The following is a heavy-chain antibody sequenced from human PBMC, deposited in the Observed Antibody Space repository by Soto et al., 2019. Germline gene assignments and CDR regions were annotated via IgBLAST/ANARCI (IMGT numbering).Heavy chain of an antibody. V-gene: IGHV5-51*01. CDR1: GYSFTSYW. CDR3: AGGGVRGVITRTRDYYGMDV. CDR2: IYPGDSDT. J-gene: IGHJ6*02. D-gene: IGHD3-10*01. Sequence: GESLKISCKGSGYSFTSYWIGWVRQMPGKGLEWMGIIYPGDSDTRYSPSFQGQVTISADKAISTAYLQWSSLKASDTAMYYCAGGGVRGVITRTRDYYGMDVWGQGTTVTVSS.